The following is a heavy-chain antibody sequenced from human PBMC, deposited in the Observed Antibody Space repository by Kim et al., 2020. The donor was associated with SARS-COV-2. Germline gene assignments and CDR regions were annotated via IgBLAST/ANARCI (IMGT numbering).Heavy chain of an antibody. J-gene: IGHJ6*03. V-gene: IGHV5-51*01. CDR2: IYPGDSDT. CDR1: GYSFTSYW. CDR3: ARHVSRVESYNYYYYYYMDV. D-gene: IGHD1-26*01. Sequence: GESLKISCKGSGYSFTSYWIGWVRQMPGKGLEWMGIIYPGDSDTRYSPSFQGQVTISADKSISTAYLQWSSLKASDTAMYYCARHVSRVESYNYYYYYYMDVWGKGTTVTVSS.